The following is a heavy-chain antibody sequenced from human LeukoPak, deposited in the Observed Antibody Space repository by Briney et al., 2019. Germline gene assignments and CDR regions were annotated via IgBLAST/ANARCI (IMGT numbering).Heavy chain of an antibody. J-gene: IGHJ4*02. CDR3: ARNPSAAMDYFDY. CDR1: GFTFSSYW. CDR2: IKQDGSEK. V-gene: IGHV3-7*01. Sequence: GGSLRLSCAASGFTFSSYWMSWVRQAPGKGLEWVANIKQDGSEKYYVDSVKGRFTISRDNAKNSLYLQMNSLRAEDTAVYYCARNPSAAMDYFDYWGQGTLVTVSS. D-gene: IGHD2-2*01.